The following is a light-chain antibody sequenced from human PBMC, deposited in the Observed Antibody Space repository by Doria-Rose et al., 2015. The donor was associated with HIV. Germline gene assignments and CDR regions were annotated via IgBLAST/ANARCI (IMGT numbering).Light chain of an antibody. CDR2: GAS. CDR1: QIVTSS. CDR3: QQRAIPLT. Sequence: TQSPVTLSLYPGERAAVSCRASQIVTSSLVWYQQRSGQPPRLLIYGASNRATGVPARFSGSGSGTDFTLTISSLEPEDSAVYYCQQRAIPLTFGGGTKVEIK. J-gene: IGKJ4*01. V-gene: IGKV3-11*01.